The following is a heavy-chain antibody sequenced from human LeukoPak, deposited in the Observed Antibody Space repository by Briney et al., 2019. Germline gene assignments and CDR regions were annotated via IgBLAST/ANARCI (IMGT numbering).Heavy chain of an antibody. CDR1: GYSFTSYW. V-gene: IGHV5-51*01. Sequence: RGESLKISCQGSGYSFTSYWIGWVRQLPGKGLEWMGIIYPGDSDTRYSPSFQGQVTISADKSISTAYLQWSSLKASDTAMYYCARHFPSRGPRRILEWLSPPGEGYFDYWGQGTLVTVSS. J-gene: IGHJ4*02. CDR3: ARHFPSRGPRRILEWLSPPGEGYFDY. D-gene: IGHD3-3*01. CDR2: IYPGDSDT.